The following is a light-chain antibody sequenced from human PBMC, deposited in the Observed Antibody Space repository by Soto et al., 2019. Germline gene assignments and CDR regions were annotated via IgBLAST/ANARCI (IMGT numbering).Light chain of an antibody. CDR3: STWDDSLNDAV. J-gene: IGLJ3*02. V-gene: IGLV1-44*01. CDR2: NIG. Sequence: QSLLTQPRSAAGTRGQRVSIACSGTNSNIGRNPVMWYQQMPGTAPRLIIYNIGQRPSGVPDRFSGSQSGTSASLAISGLQSEDESDYFCSTWDDSLNDAVFGGGTKVTVL. CDR1: NSNIGRNP.